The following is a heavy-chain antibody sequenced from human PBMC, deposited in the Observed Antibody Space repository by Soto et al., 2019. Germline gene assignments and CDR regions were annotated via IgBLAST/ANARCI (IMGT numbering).Heavy chain of an antibody. CDR3: ARLWGVTADRDYYQHYGMDV. J-gene: IGHJ6*02. D-gene: IGHD2-21*02. V-gene: IGHV5-51*01. Sequence: GESLKISCKASGNSFPAYWIAWVRQMPGKGLEWMGIIFPGDSDTRYSPSFQGQVTISVDKSISTAYLQWSSLKASDSAMYYCARLWGVTADRDYYQHYGMDVWGQGTPVTVSS. CDR2: IFPGDSDT. CDR1: GNSFPAYW.